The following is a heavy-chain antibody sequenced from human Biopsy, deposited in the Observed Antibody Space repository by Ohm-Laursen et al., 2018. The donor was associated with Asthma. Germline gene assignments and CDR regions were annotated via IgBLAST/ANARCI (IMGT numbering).Heavy chain of an antibody. V-gene: IGHV1-46*01. CDR1: GNTFTSYY. CDR3: ARAGALIVGATMGY. CDR2: INPSGGST. J-gene: IGHJ4*02. Sequence: VSSVKVSCNASGNTFTSYYMHWVRQAPGQGLEWMGIINPSGGSTSYAQRFQGRVTMTRDTSTSTVYMELSSLRSEDTAVYYCARAGALIVGATMGYWGQGTLVTVSS. D-gene: IGHD1-26*01.